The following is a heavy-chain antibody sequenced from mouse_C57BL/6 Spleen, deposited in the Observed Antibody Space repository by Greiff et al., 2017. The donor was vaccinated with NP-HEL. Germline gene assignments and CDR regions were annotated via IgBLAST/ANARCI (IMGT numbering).Heavy chain of an antibody. V-gene: IGHV1-80*01. CDR1: GYAFSSYW. D-gene: IGHD2-1*01. CDR2: IYPGDGDT. Sequence: QVQLQQSGAELVKPGASVKISCKASGYAFSSYWMNWVKQRPGKGLEWIGQIYPGDGDTNYNGKFKGKATLTADKSSSTAYMQLSSLTSEDSAVYFCARYEDGNYYFDYWGQGTTLTVSS. CDR3: ARYEDGNYYFDY. J-gene: IGHJ2*01.